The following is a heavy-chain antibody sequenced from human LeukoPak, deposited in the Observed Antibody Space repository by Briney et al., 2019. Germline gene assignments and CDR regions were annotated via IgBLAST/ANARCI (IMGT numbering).Heavy chain of an antibody. CDR1: GGSIGSGGYS. V-gene: IGHV4-31*03. Sequence: PSETLSLTCTVSGGSIGSGGYSWHWIRQHPGKGLEWIGFIYYSGSTYYNPSLKSRVTISVDTSKNQFSLKLSSVTAADTAVYYCARGGGYCSSTSCYIPSYFDYWGQGTLVTVSS. J-gene: IGHJ4*02. CDR3: ARGGGYCSSTSCYIPSYFDY. CDR2: IYYSGST. D-gene: IGHD2-2*02.